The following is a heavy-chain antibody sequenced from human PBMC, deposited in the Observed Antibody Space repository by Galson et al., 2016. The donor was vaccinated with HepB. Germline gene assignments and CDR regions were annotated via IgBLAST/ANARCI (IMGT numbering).Heavy chain of an antibody. CDR3: AKDFGRFCDSGSCFPLDC. Sequence: SLRLSCAASGFTFSSYWMHWVRQAPGKGLVWVSRINSDGSSTIYADSVKGRFIISRDNAKNTLYLQMNSLRAEDTAVYYCAKDFGRFCDSGSCFPLDCWGPGTLVSVSS. CDR2: INSDGSST. D-gene: IGHD2-15*01. V-gene: IGHV3-74*01. CDR1: GFTFSSYW. J-gene: IGHJ4*02.